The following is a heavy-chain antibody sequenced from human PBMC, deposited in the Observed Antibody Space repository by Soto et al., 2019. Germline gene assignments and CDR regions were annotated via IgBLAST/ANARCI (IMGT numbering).Heavy chain of an antibody. D-gene: IGHD2-15*01. J-gene: IGHJ6*01. Sequence: ASVKVSCKASGYTFTSYYIHWVRQAPGQGLEWMGIINPSGGSTSYAQKFQGRVTMTRDTSTSTVYMELSSLRSEDTAVYYCASAWDQMAAIDIVSLSVMDVCGQGTKVNV. CDR2: INPSGGST. V-gene: IGHV1-46*01. CDR1: GYTFTSYY. CDR3: ASAWDQMAAIDIVSLSVMDV.